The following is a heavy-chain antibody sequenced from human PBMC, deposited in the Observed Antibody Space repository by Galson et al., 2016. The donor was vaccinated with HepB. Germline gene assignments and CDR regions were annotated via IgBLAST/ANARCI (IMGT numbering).Heavy chain of an antibody. D-gene: IGHD3-3*01. Sequence: SLRLSCAASGFTFSSYAMTWVRQAPGKGLEWVSAISGSGGTTYYADSAKGRFTISRDNSENTLYLQMNSLRAEDTAVYYCAKDHYDFWSGYPYDAFHIWGQGTMVTVSS. CDR2: ISGSGGTT. J-gene: IGHJ3*02. CDR1: GFTFSSYA. CDR3: AKDHYDFWSGYPYDAFHI. V-gene: IGHV3-23*01.